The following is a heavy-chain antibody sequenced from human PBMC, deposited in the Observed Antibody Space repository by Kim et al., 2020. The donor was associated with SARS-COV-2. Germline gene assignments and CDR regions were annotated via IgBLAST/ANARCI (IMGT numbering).Heavy chain of an antibody. CDR3: ARDRITSFGVVISGYGMDV. V-gene: IGHV3-11*01. D-gene: IGHD3-3*01. J-gene: IGHJ6*02. Sequence: GGSLRLSCAASGFTFSDYYMSWIRQAPGKGLEWVSYISSSGSTICYADSVKGRFTISRDNAKNSLYLQMNSLRAEGTAVYYCARDRITSFGVVISGYGMDVWGPGTTVTVSS. CDR1: GFTFSDYY. CDR2: ISSSGSTI.